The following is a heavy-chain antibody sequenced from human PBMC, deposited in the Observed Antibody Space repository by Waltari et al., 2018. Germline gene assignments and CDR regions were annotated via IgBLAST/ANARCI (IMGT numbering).Heavy chain of an antibody. Sequence: QVQLQESGPGLLKPSETLSLTCSISGGSITSRTYYWGWIRPPPGKGLEWMGSVFYNGDTHYNPSRKGRVTVSGDTSKNQVSLKLSSVTAADTAVYYCTRASIFGVALDAFDLWGQGTMVSVSS. CDR3: TRASIFGVALDAFDL. V-gene: IGHV4-39*01. CDR1: GGSITSRTYY. CDR2: VFYNGDT. D-gene: IGHD3-3*01. J-gene: IGHJ3*01.